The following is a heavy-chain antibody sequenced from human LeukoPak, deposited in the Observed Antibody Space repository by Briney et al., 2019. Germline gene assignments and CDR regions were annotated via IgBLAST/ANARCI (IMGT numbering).Heavy chain of an antibody. V-gene: IGHV4-38-2*01. J-gene: IGHJ5*02. CDR2: MYHTGTT. Sequence: PSETLSLTCGVSGYSISSGYYWGWIRQPPGKGLEWIASMYHTGTTYYNPSLKSRVTISVDTSKNQFSLGLTSVTAADTAVYYCTRLKWGDWFDPWGQGTLLTVSS. CDR1: GYSISSGYY. D-gene: IGHD1-26*01. CDR3: TRLKWGDWFDP.